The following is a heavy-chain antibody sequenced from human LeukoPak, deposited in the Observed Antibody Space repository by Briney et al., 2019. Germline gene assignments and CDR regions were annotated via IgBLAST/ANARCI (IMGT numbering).Heavy chain of an antibody. CDR3: ARDVGSAAADWEEYWFDP. J-gene: IGHJ5*02. V-gene: IGHV3-21*01. Sequence: PGGSLRLSCAASGFTFSSYSMNWVRQAPGKGLEWVSSISSSSYIYYADSVKGRFTISRDNAKNSLYLQMNSLRAEDTAVYYCARDVGSAAADWEEYWFDPWGQGTLVTVSS. CDR2: ISSSSYI. D-gene: IGHD1-26*01. CDR1: GFTFSSYS.